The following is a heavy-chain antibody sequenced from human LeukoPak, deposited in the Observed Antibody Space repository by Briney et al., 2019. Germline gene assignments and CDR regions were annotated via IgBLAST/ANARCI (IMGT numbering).Heavy chain of an antibody. J-gene: IGHJ4*02. CDR2: IVVGSGNT. D-gene: IGHD1-20*01. CDR1: GFTFTSSA. CDR3: AAVPGITGTGSPYYFDY. V-gene: IGHV1-58*01. Sequence: ASVKVSCKASGFTFTSSAVQWVRQARGQRLEWIGWIVVGSGNTNYAQKFQERVTITRDMSTSTAYMELSSLGSEDTAVYYCAAVPGITGTGSPYYFDYWGQGTLVTVSS.